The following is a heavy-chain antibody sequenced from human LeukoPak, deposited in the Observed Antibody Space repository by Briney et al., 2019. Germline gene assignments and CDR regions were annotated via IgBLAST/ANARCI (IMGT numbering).Heavy chain of an antibody. V-gene: IGHV1-2*02. J-gene: IGHJ4*02. Sequence: ASVKVSCKASGYTFTSYDINWVRQAPGQGLEWMGWIIPNSGGTNYAQKFQGRVTMTRDTSISTAYMELSRLRSDDTAVYYCARDDHDYVWGSYLLDYWGQGTLVTVSS. CDR3: ARDDHDYVWGSYLLDY. D-gene: IGHD3-16*02. CDR2: IIPNSGGT. CDR1: GYTFTSYD.